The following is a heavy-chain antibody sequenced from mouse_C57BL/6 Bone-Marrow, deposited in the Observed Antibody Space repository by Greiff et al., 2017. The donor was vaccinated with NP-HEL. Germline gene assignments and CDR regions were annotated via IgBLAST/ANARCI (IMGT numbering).Heavy chain of an antibody. CDR1: GFSFNTYA. V-gene: IGHV10-1*01. CDR2: IRSKSNNYAT. D-gene: IGHD1-1*01. Sequence: DVMLVESGGGLVQPKGSLKLSCAASGFSFNTYAMNWVRQAPGKGLEWVARIRSKSNNYATYYADSVKDRFTISRDDSESMLYLQMNNLKTEDTAMYYCVRQDYGSRGDYAMDYWGQGTSVTVSS. CDR3: VRQDYGSRGDYAMDY. J-gene: IGHJ4*01.